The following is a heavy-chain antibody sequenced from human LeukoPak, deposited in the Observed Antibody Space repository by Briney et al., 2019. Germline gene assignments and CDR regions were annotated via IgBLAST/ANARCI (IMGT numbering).Heavy chain of an antibody. CDR3: ARGADYGDYGFNYYYYMDV. V-gene: IGHV4-4*07. D-gene: IGHD4-17*01. CDR2: IYTSGST. Sequence: PSETLSLTCTVSGGSISSYYWSWIRQPAGKGLEWIGRIYTSGSTNYNPSLKSRVTMSVDTSKNQFSLKLSSVTAADTAVYYCARGADYGDYGFNYYYYMDVWGKGTTVTISS. CDR1: GGSISSYY. J-gene: IGHJ6*03.